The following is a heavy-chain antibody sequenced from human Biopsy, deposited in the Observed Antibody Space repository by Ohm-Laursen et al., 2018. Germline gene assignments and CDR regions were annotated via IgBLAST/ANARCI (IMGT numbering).Heavy chain of an antibody. CDR2: INQHGSET. CDR3: ARDSSGHYDSSGSDY. V-gene: IGHV3-7*01. CDR1: GFSFRTYW. D-gene: IGHD3-22*01. Sequence: SLRLSCTATGFSFRTYWMTWVRQAPGKGLEWVANINQHGSETNYVDSVKGRFTISRDNTKNSLYLEMNSLRAEDTAVYYCARDSSGHYDSSGSDYWGQGTLVTVSS. J-gene: IGHJ4*02.